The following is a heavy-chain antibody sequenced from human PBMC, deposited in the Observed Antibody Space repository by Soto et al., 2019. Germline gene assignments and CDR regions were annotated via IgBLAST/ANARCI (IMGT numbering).Heavy chain of an antibody. CDR1: GFIFSSSW. Sequence: GGSLILSCAASGFIFSSSWMSWVRQAPGRRLEWVAYIEPDGSEEQYVDSVKGRFTISRDNAKNSLYLQMNSLRVEDTAMYYCAKGGWFPDSWGQGTLVTVSS. CDR2: IEPDGSEE. D-gene: IGHD6-19*01. CDR3: AKGGWFPDS. V-gene: IGHV3-7*01. J-gene: IGHJ4*02.